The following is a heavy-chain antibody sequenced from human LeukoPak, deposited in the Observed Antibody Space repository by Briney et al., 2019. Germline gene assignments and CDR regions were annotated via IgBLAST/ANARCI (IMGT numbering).Heavy chain of an antibody. V-gene: IGHV1-3*01. CDR1: GYTFTSYA. Sequence: ASVKVSCKASGYTFTSYAIHWVRQAPGQRLEWMGLINAANGNTRYSQTFQDRVTITRDTSASTAYMELSSLRSEDTAVYYCARAYDSGCNYWGQGTLVTASS. J-gene: IGHJ4*02. CDR3: ARAYDSGCNY. CDR2: INAANGNT. D-gene: IGHD6-19*01.